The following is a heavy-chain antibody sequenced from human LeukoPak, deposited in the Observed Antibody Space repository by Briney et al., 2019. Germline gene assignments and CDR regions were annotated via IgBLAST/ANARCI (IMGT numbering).Heavy chain of an antibody. Sequence: PSETLSLTCTVSGGSISGHYWSWIRQSPGRGLEWIGNIWTSGITKYNPSLNSRVSISIDTSKNQFFLKVSSMTAADTAVYYCARQAQDGSDNYFDPWGQGTLVTVSS. CDR1: GGSISGHY. J-gene: IGHJ5*02. CDR2: IWTSGIT. V-gene: IGHV4-4*09. D-gene: IGHD1-14*01. CDR3: ARQAQDGSDNYFDP.